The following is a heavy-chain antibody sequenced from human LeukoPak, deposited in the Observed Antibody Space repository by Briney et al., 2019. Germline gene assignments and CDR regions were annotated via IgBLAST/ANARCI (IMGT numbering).Heavy chain of an antibody. J-gene: IGHJ1*01. Sequence: GESLQISCQGSGSSFTSYWIGWVRPMPGKGLEWMGIIYPGDSDTRCSPSFQGQVTISADKSISTAYLQWSSLKASDTAMYYCARRYPDAEYFQDWGQGTLVTVSS. CDR2: IYPGDSDT. V-gene: IGHV5-51*01. CDR3: ARRYPDAEYFQD. D-gene: IGHD1-26*01. CDR1: GSSFTSYW.